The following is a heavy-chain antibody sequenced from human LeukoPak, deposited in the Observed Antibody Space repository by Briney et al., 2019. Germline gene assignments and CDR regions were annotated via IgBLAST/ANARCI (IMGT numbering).Heavy chain of an antibody. V-gene: IGHV3-33*01. Sequence: GRSLRLSCAASGFTFSSYGMHWVRQAPGKGLKRVAVIWYDGSNKYYADSVKGRFTISRDNSKNTLYLQMNSLRAEDTAVYYCARDKYCSSTSCPIDYWGQGTLVTVSS. CDR1: GFTFSSYG. CDR3: ARDKYCSSTSCPIDY. J-gene: IGHJ4*02. D-gene: IGHD2-2*01. CDR2: IWYDGSNK.